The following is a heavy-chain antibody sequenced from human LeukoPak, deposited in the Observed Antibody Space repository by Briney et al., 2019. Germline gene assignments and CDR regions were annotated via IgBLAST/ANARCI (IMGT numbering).Heavy chain of an antibody. V-gene: IGHV3-21*01. Sequence: GGSLRLSCAASGFTFSSYSMNWVRQAPGKGLEWVSSISSSSSSYIYYADSVKGRFTISRDNAKNSLYLQMNSLRAEDTAVYYCAREEGYYDILTGYYYGFDYWGQGTLVTVSS. CDR2: ISSSSSSYI. CDR3: AREEGYYDILTGYYYGFDY. CDR1: GFTFSSYS. D-gene: IGHD3-9*01. J-gene: IGHJ4*02.